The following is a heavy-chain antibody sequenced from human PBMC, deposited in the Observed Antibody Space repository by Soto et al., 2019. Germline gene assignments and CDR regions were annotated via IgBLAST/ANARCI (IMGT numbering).Heavy chain of an antibody. CDR3: ARVLDCSSTSCYRKFDP. V-gene: IGHV3-74*03. Sequence: GGSLRLSCAASGFTFRSYWMHWVRQDPGKGLVWVSRINSDGRSTTYADSVRGRFTIPRDNAKNTLYLQMNSLRAEDTAVYYCARVLDCSSTSCYRKFDPWGQGTLVTVSS. CDR1: GFTFRSYW. D-gene: IGHD2-2*01. J-gene: IGHJ5*02. CDR2: INSDGRST.